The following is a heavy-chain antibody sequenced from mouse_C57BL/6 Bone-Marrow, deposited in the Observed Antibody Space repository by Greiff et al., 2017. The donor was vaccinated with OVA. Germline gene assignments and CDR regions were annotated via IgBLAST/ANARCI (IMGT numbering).Heavy chain of an antibody. Sequence: VVESGASVKISCKASGYAFSSYWMNWVKQRPGKGLEWIGQIYPGDGDTNYNGKFKGKATLTADKSSSTAYMQLSSLTSEDSAVYFCARAHYYGSSYGYFDVWGTGTTVTVSS. D-gene: IGHD1-1*01. CDR3: ARAHYYGSSYGYFDV. V-gene: IGHV1-80*01. CDR2: IYPGDGDT. J-gene: IGHJ1*03. CDR1: GYAFSSYW.